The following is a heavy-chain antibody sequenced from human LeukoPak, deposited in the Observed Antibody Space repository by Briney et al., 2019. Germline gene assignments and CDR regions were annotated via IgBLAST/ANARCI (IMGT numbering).Heavy chain of an antibody. Sequence: SETLSLTCGVYGGSFSGHYWSWVRQPPGKGLEWIGEINHSGSTNYNPSLKSRVTISVDTSKNLFSLRLSFVTAADTAVYYCARGYDSGSYYRHWGQGTLVTVSS. CDR3: ARGYDSGSYYRH. D-gene: IGHD3-10*01. J-gene: IGHJ4*02. CDR1: GGSFSGHY. V-gene: IGHV4-34*01. CDR2: INHSGST.